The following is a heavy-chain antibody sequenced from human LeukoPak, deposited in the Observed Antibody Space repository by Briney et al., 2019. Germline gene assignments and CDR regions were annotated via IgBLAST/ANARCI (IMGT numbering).Heavy chain of an antibody. J-gene: IGHJ4*02. Sequence: GGTLRLSCAASGFTFSSYGMSWVRQAPGKGLEWVSAISGSGGSTYYADSVKGRFTISRDNAKNSLYLQMNSLRAEDTAVYYCATVVFPAIEYWGQGTLVSVSS. CDR2: ISGSGGST. CDR3: ATVVFPAIEY. V-gene: IGHV3-23*01. D-gene: IGHD2-2*01. CDR1: GFTFSSYG.